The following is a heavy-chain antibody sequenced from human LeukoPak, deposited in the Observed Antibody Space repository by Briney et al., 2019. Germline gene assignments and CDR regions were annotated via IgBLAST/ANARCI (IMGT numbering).Heavy chain of an antibody. CDR1: GYTFTGYY. V-gene: IGHV1-18*04. CDR3: ARDCGTTICYALY. CDR2: ISAYNGNT. J-gene: IGHJ4*02. D-gene: IGHD2-2*01. Sequence: ASVKVSCKASGYTFTGYYIYWVRQAPGQGLEWMGWISAYNGNTNYAQKVQGRVTMTTDTSTNTAYMELRSLRSDDTAVYYCARDCGTTICYALYWGQGTLVTVSS.